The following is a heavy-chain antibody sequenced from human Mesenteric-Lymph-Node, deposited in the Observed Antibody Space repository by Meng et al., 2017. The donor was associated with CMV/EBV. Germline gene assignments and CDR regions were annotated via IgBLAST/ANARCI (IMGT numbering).Heavy chain of an antibody. CDR2: INHSGST. V-gene: IGHV4-34*01. Sequence: SETLSLTCAVYGGSFSGYHWSWIRQPPGKGLEWIGEINHSGSTNYNPSLKSRVTISVDTSKNQFSLKLSSVTAADTAVYYCARGLYPGSSSVAGYWGQGTLVTVSS. CDR1: GGSFSGYH. CDR3: ARGLYPGSSSVAGY. D-gene: IGHD6-6*01. J-gene: IGHJ4*02.